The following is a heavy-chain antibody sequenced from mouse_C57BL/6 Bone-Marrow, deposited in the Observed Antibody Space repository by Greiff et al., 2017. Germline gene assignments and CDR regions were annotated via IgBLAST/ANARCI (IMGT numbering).Heavy chain of an antibody. CDR3: ARHERDMDY. CDR1: GFTFSSYG. J-gene: IGHJ4*01. CDR2: ISSGGSYT. V-gene: IGHV5-6*01. Sequence: EVQLVESGGDLVKPGGSLKLSCAASGFTFSSYGMSWVRQTPDKRLEWVATISSGGSYTYYPDSVKGRFTISRDNAKNTLYLQMSSLKSEDTAMYYCARHERDMDYWGQGTSVTVSS.